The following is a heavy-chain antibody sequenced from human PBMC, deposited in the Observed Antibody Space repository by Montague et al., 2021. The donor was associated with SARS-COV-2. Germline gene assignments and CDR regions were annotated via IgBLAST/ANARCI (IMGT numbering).Heavy chain of an antibody. D-gene: IGHD6-13*01. CDR2: ISGSGGST. V-gene: IGHV3-23*01. CDR3: AKVGSSWYHGYYYGMDV. Sequence: SLRLSCAASGFTFSSYAMSWVRQAPGKGLEWVSAISGSGGSTYYADSVXGLFTISRDNSKNTLYLQMNSLRAEDTAVYYCAKVGSSWYHGYYYGMDVWGQGTTVTVSS. CDR1: GFTFSSYA. J-gene: IGHJ6*02.